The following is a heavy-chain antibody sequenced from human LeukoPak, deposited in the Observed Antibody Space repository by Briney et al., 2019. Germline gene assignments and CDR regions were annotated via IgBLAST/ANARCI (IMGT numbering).Heavy chain of an antibody. CDR1: GFPFNDYY. CDR3: ARDVAETAAAGTNYFDF. Sequence: GGSLRLSCAASGFPFNDYYMSWIRQAPGKGLEWISYISSRGDTIYYAQSVKGRFTISRDNAKNSLYLQMNSLRGEDTAIYYCARDVAETAAAGTNYFDFWGQGTLVTVSS. V-gene: IGHV3-11*01. CDR2: ISSRGDTI. D-gene: IGHD6-13*01. J-gene: IGHJ4*02.